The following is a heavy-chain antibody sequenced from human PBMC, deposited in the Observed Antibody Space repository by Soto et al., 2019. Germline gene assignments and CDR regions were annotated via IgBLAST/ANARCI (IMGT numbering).Heavy chain of an antibody. D-gene: IGHD6-19*01. J-gene: IGHJ6*02. Sequence: QTGGSLRLSCAASGFTFSSYWMSWVRQAPGKGLEWVANIKQDGSEKYYVDSVKGRFTISRDNAKNSLYLQMNSLRAEDTAVYYCARDHSSGWCAYYYYYGMDVWGQGTTVTVSS. CDR1: GFTFSSYW. CDR2: IKQDGSEK. V-gene: IGHV3-7*01. CDR3: ARDHSSGWCAYYYYYGMDV.